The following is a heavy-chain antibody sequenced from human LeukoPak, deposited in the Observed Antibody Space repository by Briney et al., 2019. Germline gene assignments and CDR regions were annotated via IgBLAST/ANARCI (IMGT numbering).Heavy chain of an antibody. D-gene: IGHD5-18*01. CDR1: GYTFTSYY. J-gene: IGHJ4*02. Sequence: ASVNVSCKASGYTFTSYYMHWVRQAPGQGLEWMGIINPSGGSTSYAQKFQGRVTMTRDTSTSTVYMELSSLRSEDTAVYYCARGGYSYDIRQSLMIDYWGQGTLVTVSS. CDR2: INPSGGST. V-gene: IGHV1-46*01. CDR3: ARGGYSYDIRQSLMIDY.